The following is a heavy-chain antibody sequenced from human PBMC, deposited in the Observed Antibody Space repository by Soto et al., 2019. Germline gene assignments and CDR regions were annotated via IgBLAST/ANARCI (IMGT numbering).Heavy chain of an antibody. CDR2: IYWNDDK. D-gene: IGHD1-26*01. Sequence: GSGPTLVNPTQTLTLTCTLSGFSHSTSGVAVGWIRQPPGQALEWLGHIYWNDDKYYSTSLKSRLSLSKDTSKNQVVLTMTNVDPLDTGTYYCARLLSAALFSYDLWGQGTLVTVSS. J-gene: IGHJ5*02. V-gene: IGHV2-5*01. CDR3: ARLLSAALFSYDL. CDR1: GFSHSTSGVA.